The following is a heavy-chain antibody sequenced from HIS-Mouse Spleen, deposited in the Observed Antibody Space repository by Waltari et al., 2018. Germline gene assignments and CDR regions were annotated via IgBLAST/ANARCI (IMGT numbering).Heavy chain of an antibody. V-gene: IGHV4-39*07. CDR2: IYYSGST. J-gene: IGHJ2*01. CDR3: AREIPYSSSWYDWYFDL. Sequence: QLQLQESGPGLVKPSETLSLTCTVSGGSISSSSYYWGWIRQPPGKGLGWIGSIYYSGSTSYNPSRRRLVTISVDTSKNQFSLKLSSVTAADTAVYYCAREIPYSSSWYDWYFDLWGRGTLVTVSS. CDR1: GGSISSSSYY. D-gene: IGHD6-13*01.